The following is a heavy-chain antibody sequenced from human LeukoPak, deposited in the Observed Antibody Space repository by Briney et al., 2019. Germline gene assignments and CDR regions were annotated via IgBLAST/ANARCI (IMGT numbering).Heavy chain of an antibody. CDR3: ARAPTTTTVVTYYNYGMDV. D-gene: IGHD4-23*01. Sequence: PSETLSLTCGVNGGSFRSYFWSWIRQPPGKGLEWIGEINHSGSTNYNPSHKSRITISVDTSKKQLSLKMNSVTAADTAVYYCARAPTTTTVVTYYNYGMDVWGQGTTVTVSS. V-gene: IGHV4-34*01. CDR2: INHSGST. CDR1: GGSFRSYF. J-gene: IGHJ6*02.